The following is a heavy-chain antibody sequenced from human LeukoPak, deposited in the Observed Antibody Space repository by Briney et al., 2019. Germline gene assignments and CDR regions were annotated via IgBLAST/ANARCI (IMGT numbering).Heavy chain of an antibody. CDR1: ACSISNRSYY. D-gene: IGHD5-18*01. J-gene: IGHJ4*02. CDR3: ARGLGRTAMVMWGDYFDS. V-gene: IGHV4-39*07. CDR2: IDYSGSA. Sequence: SETLSLTCTVSACSISNRSYYWGWLRQPPGKRLERIGNIDYSGSAYYNPSLNILVTISVDTAKNQCSLRLSSVTAADTAVYYCARGLGRTAMVMWGDYFDSWGQGTLVTVSS.